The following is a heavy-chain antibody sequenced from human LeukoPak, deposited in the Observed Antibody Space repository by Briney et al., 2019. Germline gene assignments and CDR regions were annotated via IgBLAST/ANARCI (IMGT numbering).Heavy chain of an antibody. CDR1: GFTLSSYS. CDR3: ARDSAVDCSGGSCYSDFQH. D-gene: IGHD2-15*01. CDR2: ISSSSSYI. V-gene: IGHV3-21*01. Sequence: GGSLRLSCAASGFTLSSYSMNWVRQAPGKGLEWVSSISSSSSYIYYAGSVKGRFTISRDNAKNSLYLQMNSLRAEDTAVYYCARDSAVDCSGGSCYSDFQHWGQGTLVTVSS. J-gene: IGHJ1*01.